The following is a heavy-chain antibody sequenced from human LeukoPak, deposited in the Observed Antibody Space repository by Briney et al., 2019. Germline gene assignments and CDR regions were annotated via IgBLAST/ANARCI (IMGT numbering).Heavy chain of an antibody. Sequence: SQTLSLTCTVSGGSISSGSYYWSWIRQPAGKGLEWIGRIYTSGSTNYNPSLKSRVTISVDTSKNQFSLKLSSVTAADTAVYYCARGSGNSGWFDPWGQGTLVTVSS. J-gene: IGHJ5*02. CDR3: ARGSGNSGWFDP. CDR1: GGSISSGSYY. CDR2: IYTSGST. D-gene: IGHD4-23*01. V-gene: IGHV4-61*02.